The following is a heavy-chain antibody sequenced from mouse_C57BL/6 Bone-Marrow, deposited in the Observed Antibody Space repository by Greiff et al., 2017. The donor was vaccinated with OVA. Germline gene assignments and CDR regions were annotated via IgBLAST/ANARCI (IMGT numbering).Heavy chain of an antibody. Sequence: EVKLMESGGGLVQPKGSLKLSCAASGFTFNTYAMHWVRQAPGKGLEWVASIRSKSSNYASYYADSVKYRFPISKAASQSMLYLQMNNLKTEDKAMSYCVRGNCEGFAYWGQGTLVTVSA. V-gene: IGHV10-3*01. CDR1: GFTFNTYA. CDR2: IRSKSSNYAS. J-gene: IGHJ3*01. CDR3: VRGNCEGFAY. D-gene: IGHD4-1*01.